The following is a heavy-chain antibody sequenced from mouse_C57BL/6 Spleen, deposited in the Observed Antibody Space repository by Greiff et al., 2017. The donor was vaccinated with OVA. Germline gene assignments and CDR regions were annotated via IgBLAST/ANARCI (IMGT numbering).Heavy chain of an antibody. J-gene: IGHJ4*01. CDR1: GYTFTSYW. CDR3: ARSRDGYYAMDY. Sequence: QVHVKQPGAELVKPGASVKLSCKASGYTFTSYWMQWVKQRPGQGLEWIGEIDPSDSYTNYNQKFKGKATLTVDTSSSTAYMQLSSLTSEDSAVYYCARSRDGYYAMDYWGQGTSVTVSS. D-gene: IGHD2-3*01. V-gene: IGHV1-50*01. CDR2: IDPSDSYT.